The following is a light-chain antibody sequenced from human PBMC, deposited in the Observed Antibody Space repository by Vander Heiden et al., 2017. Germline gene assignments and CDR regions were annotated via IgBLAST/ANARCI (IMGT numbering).Light chain of an antibody. Sequence: QSALTPPTSVSGSPGTSVTISCTGTSSDVGGNDLVSWYQQPPGTATQVIIYDVKKWPSGVPDRFAGSKAGNTASLTSAGLQADDDADYYCCSYAGGDTFVFGTGTNVAVL. CDR3: CSYAGGDTFV. CDR2: DVK. CDR1: SSDVGGNDL. J-gene: IGLJ1*01. V-gene: IGLV2-11*01.